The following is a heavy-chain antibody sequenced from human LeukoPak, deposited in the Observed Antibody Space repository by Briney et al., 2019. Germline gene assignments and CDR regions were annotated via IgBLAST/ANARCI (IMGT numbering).Heavy chain of an antibody. Sequence: GGSLRLSCAASGFTFSSYAMSWVRQAPGKGLEWVSSISGSGDTTYYADSVKGRFTISRDNSKNTLYLQMNSLRAEDTAVYYCAKGPMIVVVITFFDPWGQGTLVTVPS. V-gene: IGHV3-23*01. CDR3: AKGPMIVVVITFFDP. CDR2: ISGSGDTT. D-gene: IGHD3-22*01. CDR1: GFTFSSYA. J-gene: IGHJ5*02.